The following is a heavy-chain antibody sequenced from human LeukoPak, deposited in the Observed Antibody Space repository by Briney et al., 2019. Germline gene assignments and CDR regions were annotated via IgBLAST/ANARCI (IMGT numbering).Heavy chain of an antibody. Sequence: PGGSLRLSCAASGFTFTNAWMHWVRQAPGKGLEWVGRIKTKSKGGTIDYAAPVRGRFTISRDDSENTLYLQMNSLKTEDTALYYCSTDQGGDILTGCWGQGTLVTVSS. CDR2: IKTKSKGGTI. CDR3: STDQGGDILTGC. J-gene: IGHJ4*02. D-gene: IGHD3-9*01. V-gene: IGHV3-15*07. CDR1: GFTFTNAW.